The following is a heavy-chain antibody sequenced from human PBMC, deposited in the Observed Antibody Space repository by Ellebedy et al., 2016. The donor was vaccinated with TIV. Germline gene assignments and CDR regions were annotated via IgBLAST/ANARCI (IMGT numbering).Heavy chain of an antibody. V-gene: IGHV4-59*02. J-gene: IGHJ4*02. CDR3: ARGGCSSCYIVS. CDR2: VFYSGSA. CDR1: GSSVSSYY. Sequence: MPSETLSLTCSVSGSSVSSYYWSWIRQSPGKGLEWIGNVFYSGSATYNPSLKGRVTMSFHKSRSEFSLNVTSVTPADTAVYYCARGGCSSCYIVSWGQGTLVTVSS. D-gene: IGHD3-22*01.